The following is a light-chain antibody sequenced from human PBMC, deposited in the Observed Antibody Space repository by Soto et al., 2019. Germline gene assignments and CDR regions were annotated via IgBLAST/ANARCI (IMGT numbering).Light chain of an antibody. Sequence: EIVLTQSPATLSVSPGDRVTLSCRASQSIGNTLAWHQQKLGQAPKLLIYGANTRAAGIPARFSGSGSGTEFTLTISSLQSEDFAVYYCQQYNQGPRTFGQGTKVDIK. J-gene: IGKJ1*01. V-gene: IGKV3-15*01. CDR1: QSIGNT. CDR3: QQYNQGPRT. CDR2: GAN.